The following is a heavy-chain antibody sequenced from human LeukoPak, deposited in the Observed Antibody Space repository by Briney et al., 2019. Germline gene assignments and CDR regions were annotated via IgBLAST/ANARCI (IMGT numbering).Heavy chain of an antibody. CDR1: GFTFSSYW. D-gene: IGHD6-19*01. CDR3: ARVRDISGHWGFLDY. J-gene: IGHJ4*02. Sequence: PGGSLRLSCAASGFTFSSYWMHWVRQAPGKGLVWVSRINSDGSNTNYADSVKGRFTISRDNAKNTLYLQMNSPRAEDTAVFYCARVRDISGHWGFLDYWGQGTLVTASS. V-gene: IGHV3-74*01. CDR2: INSDGSNT.